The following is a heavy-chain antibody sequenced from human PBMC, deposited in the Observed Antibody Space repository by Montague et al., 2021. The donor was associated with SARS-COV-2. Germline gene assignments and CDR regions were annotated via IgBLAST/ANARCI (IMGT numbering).Heavy chain of an antibody. Sequence: SETLSLTCTVSGDSISSTYYWSWIRQPAGKGLEWIGRIYISGSTXYNPSLKSRVTIYVDTSKNQLSLKLSSVTAADTAVYYCTRHVHMTWPEPSPGFDYWGQGTLVTVSS. V-gene: IGHV4-4*07. J-gene: IGHJ4*02. CDR1: GDSISSTYY. D-gene: IGHD1-1*01. CDR3: TRHVHMTWPEPSPGFDY. CDR2: IYISGST.